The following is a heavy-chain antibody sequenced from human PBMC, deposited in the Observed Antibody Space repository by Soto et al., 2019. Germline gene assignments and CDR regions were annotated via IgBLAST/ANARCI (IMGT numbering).Heavy chain of an antibody. CDR1: GASVSNGY. CDR2: MYFGGSF. Sequence: QTQLQESGPGLVKPSETLSLTCTVSGASVSNGYWSWIRQPPEKGLEWIGFMYFGGSFNYNPSLTSRVTISVDTPKNQFPLKVSSVTAADTAVYYCARSYYDATGFAVDPWGQGTLVIVSS. J-gene: IGHJ5*02. V-gene: IGHV4-59*02. CDR3: ARSYYDATGFAVDP. D-gene: IGHD3-22*01.